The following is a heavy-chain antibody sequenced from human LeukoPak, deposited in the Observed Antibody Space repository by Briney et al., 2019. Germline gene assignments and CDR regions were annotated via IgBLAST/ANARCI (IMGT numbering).Heavy chain of an antibody. CDR1: GYTFTSYG. J-gene: IGHJ4*02. Sequence: GASVKVSCKASGYTFTSYGISWVRQAPGQGLEWMGWSNPNSGGTNYAQRFQGRVTMTRDTSLRTVYMELTRLRSDDTAVYYCAVGGVDYYFDYWGQGTRVTVSS. D-gene: IGHD3-10*01. V-gene: IGHV1-2*02. CDR2: SNPNSGGT. CDR3: AVGGVDYYFDY.